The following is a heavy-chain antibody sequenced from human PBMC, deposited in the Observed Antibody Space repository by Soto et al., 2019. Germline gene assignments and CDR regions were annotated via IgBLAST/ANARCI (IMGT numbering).Heavy chain of an antibody. V-gene: IGHV1-46*01. J-gene: IGHJ3*02. CDR1: GYIFSNYY. Sequence: GASVKVSCKASGYIFSNYYMHWVRQAPGQGLEWMGIINPSGGSTSDAQKFQGRVTMTRDTSMSTVYMELSSLRSEDTAVYYCARSLPLGYSHFDIWGQGTMVTVSS. CDR2: INPSGGST. CDR3: ARSLPLGYSHFDI. D-gene: IGHD3-3*02.